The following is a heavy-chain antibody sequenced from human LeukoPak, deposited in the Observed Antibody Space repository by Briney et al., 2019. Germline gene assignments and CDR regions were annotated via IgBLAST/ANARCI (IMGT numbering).Heavy chain of an antibody. V-gene: IGHV3-23*01. CDR1: GFTFSSYA. CDR2: LGASGGNT. J-gene: IGHJ2*01. D-gene: IGHD1-1*01. Sequence: GGSLRLSCAASGFTFSSYAMSWVRQAPGKGLEWVSTLGASGGNTYFADSVKGRFTISRDNSKNTVFLHMNSLRGEDTAVYHCVKDNSNWYWYFDLWGRGTLVTVSS. CDR3: VKDNSNWYWYFDL.